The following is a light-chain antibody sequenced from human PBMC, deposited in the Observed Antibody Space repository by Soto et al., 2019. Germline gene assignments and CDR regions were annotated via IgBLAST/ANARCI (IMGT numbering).Light chain of an antibody. CDR3: QLRYSTPPST. CDR2: AAA. CDR1: QSISSY. V-gene: IGKV1-39*01. J-gene: IGKJ1*01. Sequence: DIQMTQSPYSLSASVGDRVTITCPASQSISSYLNWYQQKQGKAPKLLIYAAASLQSGVPSRLSGSGSGTDFTLTISSLQPEDCATYYRQLRYSTPPSTFEEVTNVEIK.